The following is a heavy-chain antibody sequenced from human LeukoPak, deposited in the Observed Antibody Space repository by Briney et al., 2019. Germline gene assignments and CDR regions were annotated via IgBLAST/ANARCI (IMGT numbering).Heavy chain of an antibody. J-gene: IGHJ4*02. V-gene: IGHV3-30*02. CDR2: IRYGGSNK. D-gene: IGHD6-19*01. CDR3: AEDERAVAGNPYYFDY. CDR1: GFTFSSYG. Sequence: TGGSLRLSCAASGFTFSSYGMHWVRQAPGKGLEWVAFIRYGGSNKYYADSVKGRFTISRDNSKNTLYLQMNSLRAEDTAVYYCAEDERAVAGNPYYFDYWGRGTLVTVSS.